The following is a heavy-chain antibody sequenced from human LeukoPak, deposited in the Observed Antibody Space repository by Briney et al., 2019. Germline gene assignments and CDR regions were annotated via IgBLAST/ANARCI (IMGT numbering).Heavy chain of an antibody. CDR3: ARVKGSDIAAADLDY. CDR2: INPNSGGT. Sequence: GASVKVSCKASGYTFTGYYMHWVRHAPGQGLEWMGWINPNSGGTNYAQKFQGRVTMTRDTSISTAYMELSRLRSDDTAVYYCARVKGSDIAAADLDYWGQGTLVTVSS. J-gene: IGHJ4*02. CDR1: GYTFTGYY. D-gene: IGHD6-13*01. V-gene: IGHV1-2*02.